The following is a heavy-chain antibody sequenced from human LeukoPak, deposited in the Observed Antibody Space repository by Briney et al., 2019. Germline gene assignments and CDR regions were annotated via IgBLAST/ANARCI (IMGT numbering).Heavy chain of an antibody. V-gene: IGHV3-30*18. CDR2: ISYGGSNK. Sequence: GGSLRLSCAASGFTFSSYGMHWVRQAPGKGLEWVAVISYGGSNKYYADSVKGRFTISRDDSKNTLYLQMNSLRAEDTAVYYCAKNGVGTTYFDYWGQGTLVTVSS. CDR1: GFTFSSYG. D-gene: IGHD1-1*01. J-gene: IGHJ4*02. CDR3: AKNGVGTTYFDY.